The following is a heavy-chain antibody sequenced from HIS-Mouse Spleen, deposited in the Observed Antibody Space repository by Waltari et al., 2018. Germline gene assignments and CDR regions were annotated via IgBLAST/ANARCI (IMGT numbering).Heavy chain of an antibody. Sequence: QVQLVESGGGVVQPGRSLRLSCAASGFTFSSYAMHWVRQAPGKGLEGVAVISYDGSNKYYADSVKGRFTISRDNSKNTLYLQMNSLRAEDTAVYYCARGFVDTAMVDYWGQGTLVTVSS. CDR2: ISYDGSNK. J-gene: IGHJ4*02. V-gene: IGHV3-30-3*01. D-gene: IGHD5-18*01. CDR1: GFTFSSYA. CDR3: ARGFVDTAMVDY.